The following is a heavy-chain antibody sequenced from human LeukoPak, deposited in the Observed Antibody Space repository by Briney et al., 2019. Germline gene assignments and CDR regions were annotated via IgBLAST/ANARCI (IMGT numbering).Heavy chain of an antibody. J-gene: IGHJ6*03. Sequence: PGGSLRLSCAASGFTVSSNYMSWVRQAPGKGLEWVSVIYSGGSTYYADSVKGRFTISRDNSKNTLYLQMNSLRAEDTAVYYCASGYSYPHYYMDVWGKGTTVTVSS. V-gene: IGHV3-53*01. CDR2: IYSGGST. CDR1: GFTVSSNY. D-gene: IGHD5-18*01. CDR3: ASGYSYPHYYMDV.